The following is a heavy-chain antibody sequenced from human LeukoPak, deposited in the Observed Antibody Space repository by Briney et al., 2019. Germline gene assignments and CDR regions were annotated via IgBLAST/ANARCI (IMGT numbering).Heavy chain of an antibody. V-gene: IGHV3-48*03. D-gene: IGHD3-22*01. CDR3: ARDSHKFDSSGYYPDAFDI. J-gene: IGHJ3*02. Sequence: PGGSLRLSCAASGLTFSSYEMNWVRQAPGKGLEWVSYISSSGSSIYYADSVKGRFTISRDNVKKSLYMQMHSLRAEDTAVYYCARDSHKFDSSGYYPDAFDIWGQGTMVTVSS. CDR1: GLTFSSYE. CDR2: ISSSGSSI.